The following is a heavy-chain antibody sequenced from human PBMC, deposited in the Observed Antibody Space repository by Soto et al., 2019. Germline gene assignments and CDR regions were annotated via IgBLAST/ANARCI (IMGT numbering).Heavy chain of an antibody. CDR3: ARDFASFAP. CDR1: GGSFKSGSYS. V-gene: IGHV4-61*01. D-gene: IGHD3-3*01. CDR2: VYHTGRT. Sequence: QVQLQESGPGLVKPSETLSLTCTVSGGSFKSGSYSWSWIRQPPGKGLEWIGYVYHTGRTSYNPSLKSRAPIPMDTSKNQFSLNLASVTAADPAVFFVARDFASFAPGGRGTLVPVPS. J-gene: IGHJ5*02.